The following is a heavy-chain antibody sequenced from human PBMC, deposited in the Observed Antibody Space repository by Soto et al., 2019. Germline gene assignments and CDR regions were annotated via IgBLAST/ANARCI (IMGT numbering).Heavy chain of an antibody. Sequence: EVQLVESGGGLVQPGGSLRLSCAASGFTFSSYSMNWVRQAPGKGLEWVSYISSSSSTIYYADSVKGRFTISRDNAKNSLYLQMNSLRAEDTAVYYCASAEVAGTVPWGQGTLVTVSS. CDR1: GFTFSSYS. D-gene: IGHD6-19*01. J-gene: IGHJ5*02. CDR3: ASAEVAGTVP. V-gene: IGHV3-48*01. CDR2: ISSSSSTI.